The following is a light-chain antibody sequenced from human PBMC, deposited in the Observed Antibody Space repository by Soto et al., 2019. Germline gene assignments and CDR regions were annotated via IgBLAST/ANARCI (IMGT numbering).Light chain of an antibody. CDR1: QSVPSKY. CDR3: QQRSNWPVT. V-gene: IGKV3D-20*02. CDR2: GAS. Sequence: EIVLTQSPGTLSLSPGERATLSCRASQSVPSKYLAWYQQNPGQAPRLLIYGASNRATGIPDKFSGSGSGTDFTLTISSLEPEDFAVYYCQQRSNWPVTFGQGTRLEIK. J-gene: IGKJ5*01.